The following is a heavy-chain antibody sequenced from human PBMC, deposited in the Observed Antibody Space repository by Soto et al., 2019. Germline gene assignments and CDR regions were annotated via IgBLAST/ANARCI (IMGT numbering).Heavy chain of an antibody. J-gene: IGHJ3*02. CDR2: INPSGGST. CDR1: GYPFTSYY. CDR3: ARDLRARVATAHFPKDAFDI. D-gene: IGHD5-12*01. Sequence: SSVKVSCKASGYPFTSYYMHWVRQAPGQGLEWMGIINPSGGSTSYAQKFQGRVTMTRDTSTSTVYMELSSLRSEDTAVYYCARDLRARVATAHFPKDAFDIWGQGPVVTVSS. V-gene: IGHV1-46*01.